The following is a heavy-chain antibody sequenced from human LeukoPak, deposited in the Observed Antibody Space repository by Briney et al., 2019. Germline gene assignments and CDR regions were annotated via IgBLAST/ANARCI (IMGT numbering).Heavy chain of an antibody. CDR3: AKSEEYYDILTGYYLDY. CDR1: GFTFSSYW. Sequence: GGSLRLSCAASGFTFSSYWMHWVRQAPGKGLEWVSAISGSGGSTYYADSVKGRFTISRDNSKNTLYLQMNSLRAEDTAVYYCAKSEEYYDILTGYYLDYWGQGTLVTVSP. CDR2: ISGSGGST. V-gene: IGHV3-23*01. J-gene: IGHJ4*02. D-gene: IGHD3-9*01.